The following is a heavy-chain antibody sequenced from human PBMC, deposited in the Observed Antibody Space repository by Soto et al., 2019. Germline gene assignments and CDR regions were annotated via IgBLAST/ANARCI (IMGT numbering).Heavy chain of an antibody. CDR1: GFTFRNHA. Sequence: VQLVESGGGVVQPGGSLRLSCAASGFTFRNHAMHWVRQAPGKGLECLAVIAYDGSNAFYRDSVQGRFTISRDNSKNTLYLHMNSLRSEDTGVYYCARGDREDILVVVGARPGEYGIDIWGQGTTVTVSS. J-gene: IGHJ6*02. D-gene: IGHD2-15*01. CDR2: IAYDGSNA. CDR3: ARGDREDILVVVGARPGEYGIDI. V-gene: IGHV3-30-3*01.